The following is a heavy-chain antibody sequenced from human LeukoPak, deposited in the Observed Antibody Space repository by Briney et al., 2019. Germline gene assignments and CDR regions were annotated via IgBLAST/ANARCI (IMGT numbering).Heavy chain of an antibody. J-gene: IGHJ4*02. CDR3: AKSDYYDSSGGFDY. Sequence: GGSLRLSCAASGFTFRSYAMTWVRQAPGKGLQWVSTISGSTGHTYYADSVKGRFTISRDNSKNTLYLQMNSLRAEDTAVYYCAKSDYYDSSGGFDYWGQGTLVTVSS. CDR1: GFTFRSYA. CDR2: ISGSTGHT. D-gene: IGHD3-22*01. V-gene: IGHV3-23*01.